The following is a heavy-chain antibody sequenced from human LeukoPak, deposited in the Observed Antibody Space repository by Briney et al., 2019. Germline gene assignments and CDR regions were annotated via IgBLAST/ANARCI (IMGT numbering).Heavy chain of an antibody. J-gene: IGHJ5*02. CDR3: AREVGYYDILTGYYKSRFDP. CDR1: GFTFSSYS. Sequence: PGGSLRLSCAASGFTFSSYSMNWVRQAPGKGLEWVSSISSSSSYIYYADSVEGRFTISRDNAKNSLYLQMNSLRAEDTAVYYCAREVGYYDILTGYYKSRFDPWGQGTLVTVSS. D-gene: IGHD3-9*01. CDR2: ISSSSSYI. V-gene: IGHV3-21*01.